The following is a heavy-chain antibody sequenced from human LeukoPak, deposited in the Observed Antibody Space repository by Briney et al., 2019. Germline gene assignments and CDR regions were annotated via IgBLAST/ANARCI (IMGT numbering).Heavy chain of an antibody. CDR1: GFTFSSYD. D-gene: IGHD1-26*01. CDR3: ARDSGSYSGAFDI. V-gene: IGHV3-13*01. Sequence: GGSLRLSCAASGFTFSSYDMHWVRQTTGKGLEWVSAIGTAGDTYYPGSVKGRFTISRENAKNSLYLQMNSLRAGDTAVYYCARDSGSYSGAFDIWGQGTMVTVSS. CDR2: IGTAGDT. J-gene: IGHJ3*02.